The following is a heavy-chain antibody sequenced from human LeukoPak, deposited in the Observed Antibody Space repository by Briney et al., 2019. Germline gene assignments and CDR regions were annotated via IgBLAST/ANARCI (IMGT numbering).Heavy chain of an antibody. V-gene: IGHV1-18*01. CDR2: ISAYNGNT. CDR3: ARDHQSSGWALHYYYYGMDV. J-gene: IGHJ6*02. D-gene: IGHD3-22*01. CDR1: GYTFTSYG. Sequence: GASVKVSCKASGYTFTSYGISWVRQAPGQGLEWMGWISAYNGNTNYAQKLQGRVTMTTDTSTSTAYMELRSLRSDDTAVYYCARDHQSSGWALHYYYYGMDVWGQGTTVTVSS.